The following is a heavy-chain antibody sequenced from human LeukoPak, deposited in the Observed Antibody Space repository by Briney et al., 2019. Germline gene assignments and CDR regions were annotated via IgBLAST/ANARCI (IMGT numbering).Heavy chain of an antibody. V-gene: IGHV4-34*01. D-gene: IGHD1-14*01. CDR2: IYYSGST. CDR1: GGSFSGYY. CDR3: ARRTSGGYYYYYMDV. Sequence: SETLSLTCAVYGGSFSGYYWSWIRQPPGKGLEWIGSIYYSGSTYYNPSLKSRVTISVDTSKNQFSLKLSSVTAADTAVYYCARRTSGGYYYYYMDVWGKGTTVTVSS. J-gene: IGHJ6*03.